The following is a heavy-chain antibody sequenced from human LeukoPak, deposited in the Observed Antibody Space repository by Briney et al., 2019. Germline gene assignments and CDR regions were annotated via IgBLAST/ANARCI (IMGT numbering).Heavy chain of an antibody. Sequence: SETLSLTCTVSGGSISSGDYYWSWIRQPPGKGLEWIGNIYYSGSTYYNPSLKSRVTISIDTSNNQSSLKLSSVTAPDTAVYYCAREASLRNYFDYWGQGTLVTVSS. CDR2: IYYSGST. CDR1: GGSISSGDYY. CDR3: AREASLRNYFDY. V-gene: IGHV4-30-4*01. D-gene: IGHD1-14*01. J-gene: IGHJ4*02.